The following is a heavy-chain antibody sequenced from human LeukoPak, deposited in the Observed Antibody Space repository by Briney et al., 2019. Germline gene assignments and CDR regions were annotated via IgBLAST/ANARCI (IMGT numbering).Heavy chain of an antibody. J-gene: IGHJ6*03. Sequence: GGSLRLSCAASGFTFSSYSMNWVRQAPGKGLEWVSSISSSSSYIYYADSVKGRFTISRDNAKNSLYLQMNSLRADDTAVYYCARDKLQWELPVLTHYYYMDVWGKGTTVTVSS. V-gene: IGHV3-21*01. D-gene: IGHD1-26*01. CDR2: ISSSSSYI. CDR1: GFTFSSYS. CDR3: ARDKLQWELPVLTHYYYMDV.